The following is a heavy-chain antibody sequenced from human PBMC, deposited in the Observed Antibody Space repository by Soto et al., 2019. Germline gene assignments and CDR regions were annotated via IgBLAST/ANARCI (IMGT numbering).Heavy chain of an antibody. V-gene: IGHV3-13*01. Sequence: EVQLVESGGGFVQPGGSLRLSCAASGFTFSSYDMHWVRQVIGKGLEWVAAVGPAGDTHYADSVKGRFIISRENVKNSMFLQMNSLRADDTAVYYCVRAGGVGANWSWFNPWGQGSLVTVSS. D-gene: IGHD1-26*01. CDR2: VGPAGDT. J-gene: IGHJ5*02. CDR1: GFTFSSYD. CDR3: VRAGGVGANWSWFNP.